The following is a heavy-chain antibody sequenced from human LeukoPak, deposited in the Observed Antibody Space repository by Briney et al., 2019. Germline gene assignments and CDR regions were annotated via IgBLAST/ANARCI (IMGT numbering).Heavy chain of an antibody. CDR2: IKQDGSEK. CDR1: GFTFSNYW. J-gene: IGHJ5*02. V-gene: IGHV3-7*04. Sequence: GGSLILSCAASGFTFSNYWMIWVRQAPGKGLEWVGNIKQDGSEKRYADSVRGRFSISGDNAQTSLYLQMNSLRAEDTAVYYCARASDPWLQLTWGQGTLVTVSS. CDR3: ARASDPWLQLT. D-gene: IGHD5-24*01.